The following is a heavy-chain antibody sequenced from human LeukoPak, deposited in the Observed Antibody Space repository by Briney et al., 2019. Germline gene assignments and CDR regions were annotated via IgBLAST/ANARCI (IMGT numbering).Heavy chain of an antibody. J-gene: IGHJ4*02. CDR2: ISGSGGST. CDR3: AKVPGYYYDSSGYHDY. Sequence: PGGSLRLSCAASGFTFSSYARSWVRQAPGKGLEWVSAISGSGGSTYYADSVKGRFAISRDNSKNTLYLQMNSLRAEDTAVYYCAKVPGYYYDSSGYHDYWGQGTLVTVSS. D-gene: IGHD3-22*01. CDR1: GFTFSSYA. V-gene: IGHV3-23*01.